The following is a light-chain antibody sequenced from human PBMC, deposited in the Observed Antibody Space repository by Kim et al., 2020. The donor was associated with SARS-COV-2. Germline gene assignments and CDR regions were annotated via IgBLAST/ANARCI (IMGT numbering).Light chain of an antibody. CDR1: QSISSW. V-gene: IGKV1-5*01. CDR2: DAS. CDR3: QQYNSYPWT. J-gene: IGKJ1*01. Sequence: GDRVTSTCRASQSISSWLAWYQQKPGKAPKLLIYDASSLESGVPSRCSGSGSGTEFTLTISSLQPDDFATYYCQQYNSYPWTFGEGTKVDIK.